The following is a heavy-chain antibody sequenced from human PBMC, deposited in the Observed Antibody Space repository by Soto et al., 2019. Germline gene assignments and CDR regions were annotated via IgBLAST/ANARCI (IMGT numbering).Heavy chain of an antibody. V-gene: IGHV3-53*01. J-gene: IGHJ3*01. D-gene: IGHD1-1*01. Sequence: PGGSLRLSCAVVGMTVSGKKYVAWVRQAPGKGLEWVSGVYDADGKYYADSVKGRFTTSRDSSKTIVYLEMNDLGPEDTAIYYCATWLQREHAYDVCGQGTTVTVSS. CDR1: GMTVSGKKY. CDR3: ATWLQREHAYDV. CDR2: VYDADGK.